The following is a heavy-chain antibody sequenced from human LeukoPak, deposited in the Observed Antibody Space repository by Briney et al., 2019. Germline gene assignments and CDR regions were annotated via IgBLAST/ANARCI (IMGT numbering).Heavy chain of an antibody. D-gene: IGHD6-19*01. Sequence: ASVKVSCKASGYTFTSYAMHWVRQAPGQRLEWMGWINAGNGNTKYSQKFQGRVTITRDTSASTAYMELSSLRSEDTAVYYCAIDSSGWYDSDYFDYWGQGTLVTVSS. J-gene: IGHJ4*02. CDR2: INAGNGNT. V-gene: IGHV1-3*01. CDR1: GYTFTSYA. CDR3: AIDSSGWYDSDYFDY.